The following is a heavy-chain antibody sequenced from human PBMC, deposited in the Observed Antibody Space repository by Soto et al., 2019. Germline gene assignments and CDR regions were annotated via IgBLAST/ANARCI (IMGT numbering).Heavy chain of an antibody. CDR3: ARDIPGDGP. V-gene: IGHV4-59*01. CDR1: GGSINGYY. CDR2: IYYSRST. J-gene: IGHJ5*02. Sequence: SETLCLTCTVSGGSINGYYGSWIRQPPGKGLEWIGYIYYSRSTNYNPSLKSRVTISVDTSKNQFSLKVNSVTAADTAVYYCARDIPGDGPWGQGILVTVSS. D-gene: IGHD2-2*02.